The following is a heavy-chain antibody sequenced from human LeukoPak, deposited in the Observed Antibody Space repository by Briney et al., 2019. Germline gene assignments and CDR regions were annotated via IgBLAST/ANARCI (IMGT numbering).Heavy chain of an antibody. D-gene: IGHD1-1*01. J-gene: IGHJ4*02. CDR1: GFTFSSYG. CDR3: ARENELFHLDS. CDR2: IWYDGSNK. Sequence: PGRSLRLSCAASGFTFSSYGMHWVRQAPGKGLEWVAVIWYDGSNKYYADSVKGRFTISRDNSKNTPYLQMNSLRAEDTAVYYCARENELFHLDSWRQGTLVTVSS. V-gene: IGHV3-33*01.